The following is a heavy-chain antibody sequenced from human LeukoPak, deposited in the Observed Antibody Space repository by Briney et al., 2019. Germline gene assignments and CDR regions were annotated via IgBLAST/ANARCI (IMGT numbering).Heavy chain of an antibody. J-gene: IGHJ6*04. CDR2: ISSSSSYI. D-gene: IGHD1-26*01. CDR3: AREGSIVGALDV. Sequence: GGSLRLSCAASGFTFSSYSMNWVRQAPGKGLEWVSSISSSSSYIYYADSVKGRFTISRDNAKNSLYLQMNSLRAEDTAVYYCAREGSIVGALDVWGKGTTVTVSS. CDR1: GFTFSSYS. V-gene: IGHV3-21*01.